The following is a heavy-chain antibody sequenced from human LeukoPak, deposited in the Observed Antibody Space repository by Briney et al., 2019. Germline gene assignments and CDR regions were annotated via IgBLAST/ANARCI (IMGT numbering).Heavy chain of an antibody. V-gene: IGHV1-2*02. CDR3: ARVRLDAATTGFDY. CDR2: IIPNSGGT. Sequence: ASVKVSCKASGYTFTGYYIHWVRQAPGQGLEWMGWIIPNSGGTNYAQKFQGRVTMTRDTSINTAYMELSRLRSDDTAVYYCARVRLDAATTGFDYRGQGTLVTVSS. CDR1: GYTFTGYY. J-gene: IGHJ4*02. D-gene: IGHD5-18*01.